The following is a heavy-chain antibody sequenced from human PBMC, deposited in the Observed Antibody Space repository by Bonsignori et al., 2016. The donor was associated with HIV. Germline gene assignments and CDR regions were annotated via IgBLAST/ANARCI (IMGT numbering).Heavy chain of an antibody. Sequence: QVQLVESGGGVVQPGGSLRLSCAASGFIFSNYGMHWVRQAPGKGLEWVTFIGFDGSFKXYADSVKGRFTISRDSSQNTVFMQMNSLRTEDTAIYYCAKGDARPALDNPFDIWG. CDR1: GFIFSNYG. J-gene: IGHJ3*02. CDR2: IGFDGSFK. V-gene: IGHV3-30*02. D-gene: IGHD2-2*03. CDR3: AKGDARPALDNPFDI.